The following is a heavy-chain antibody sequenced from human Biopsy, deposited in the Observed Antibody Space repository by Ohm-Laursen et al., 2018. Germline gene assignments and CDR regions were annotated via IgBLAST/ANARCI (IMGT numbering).Heavy chain of an antibody. V-gene: IGHV3-9*01. Sequence: SLRLSCTASGFTFDDYAMHWIRQAPGKGLEWVAGLTWNSGTIAYGVSVKGRFTISRDNAKNSLYLHMNSLRLDDTALYYCVRTFRNYDLLDSWGQGTLVTVSS. CDR2: LTWNSGTI. CDR1: GFTFDDYA. J-gene: IGHJ1*01. CDR3: VRTFRNYDLLDS. D-gene: IGHD3-22*01.